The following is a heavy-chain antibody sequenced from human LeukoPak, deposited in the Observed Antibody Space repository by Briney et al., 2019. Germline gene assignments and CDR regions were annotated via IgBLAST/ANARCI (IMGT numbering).Heavy chain of an antibody. CDR3: ARDHHPEYYYDSSGLDAFDI. CDR2: INPSGGST. D-gene: IGHD3-22*01. V-gene: IGHV1-46*01. CDR1: GYTFTSYY. Sequence: GASVKVSCKASGYTFTSYYMHWVRQAPGQGLEWMGIINPSGGSTSYAQKFQGRVTMTRDTSTSTVYMELSSLRSEDTAVYYCARDHHPEYYYDSSGLDAFDIWGQGTMVTVSS. J-gene: IGHJ3*02.